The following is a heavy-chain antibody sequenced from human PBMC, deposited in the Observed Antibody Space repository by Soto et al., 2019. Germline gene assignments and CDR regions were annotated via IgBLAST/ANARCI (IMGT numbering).Heavy chain of an antibody. Sequence: EVQLLESGGGLVQPGGSLRLSCAASGFTFRNYAMSWARQAPGKGLEWVSAISGSGGTTHYADSVKGRFTISRDNSKNTLHLQMNSLTVEDTAVYYCAIYRSRTSCYAFDYWGQGILVSVAS. V-gene: IGHV3-23*01. CDR1: GFTFRNYA. CDR2: ISGSGGTT. CDR3: AIYRSRTSCYAFDY. D-gene: IGHD2-2*01. J-gene: IGHJ4*02.